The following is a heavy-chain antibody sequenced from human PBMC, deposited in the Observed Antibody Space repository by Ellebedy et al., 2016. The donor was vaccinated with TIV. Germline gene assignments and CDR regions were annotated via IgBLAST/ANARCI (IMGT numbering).Heavy chain of an antibody. Sequence: GESLKISXAASGFTFSSYSMNWVRQAPGKGLEWVSSISSSSSYIYYADSVKGRFTISRDNAKNSLYLQMNSLRAEDTAVYSCARTGYCGTTRCPAGYYYMDVWGRGTTVTVSS. CDR1: GFTFSSYS. D-gene: IGHD2-2*01. CDR2: ISSSSSYI. J-gene: IGHJ6*03. CDR3: ARTGYCGTTRCPAGYYYMDV. V-gene: IGHV3-21*01.